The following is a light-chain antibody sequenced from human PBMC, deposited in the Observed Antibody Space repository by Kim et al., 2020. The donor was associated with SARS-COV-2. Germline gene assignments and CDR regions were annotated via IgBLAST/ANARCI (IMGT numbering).Light chain of an antibody. CDR3: ASWDDSLSGWV. J-gene: IGLJ3*02. CDR1: SSSVGSNS. CDR2: SNN. V-gene: IGLV1-44*01. Sequence: ELTHPPSASGTPGQRVTIYCSGTSSSVGSNSVNWYQQLPGTAPKVLIYSNNQRPSGVPDRFSGSKSGTSASLAISGLQSDDEADYYCASWDDSLSGWVFGGGTQLTVL.